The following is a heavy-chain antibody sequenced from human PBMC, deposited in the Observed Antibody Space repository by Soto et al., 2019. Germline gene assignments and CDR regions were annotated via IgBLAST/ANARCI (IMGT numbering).Heavy chain of an antibody. CDR2: INHSGST. CDR1: GGCFSGYY. CDR3: ARDRKRGYYYDSSGYSYYFDY. J-gene: IGHJ4*02. V-gene: IGHV4-34*01. D-gene: IGHD3-22*01. Sequence: SETLSLTCAVYGGCFSGYYWSWIRQPPGKGLEWIGEINHSGSTNYNPSLKSRVTISVDTSKNQFSLKLSSVTAADTAVYYCARDRKRGYYYDSSGYSYYFDYWGQGTLVTVSS.